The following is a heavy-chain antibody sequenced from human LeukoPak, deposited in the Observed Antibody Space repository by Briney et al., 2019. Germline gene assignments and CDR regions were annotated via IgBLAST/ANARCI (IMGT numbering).Heavy chain of an antibody. D-gene: IGHD6-13*01. CDR3: ARISAAALYYFDY. CDR2: ISSSDSTI. J-gene: IGHJ4*02. Sequence: PGGSLRLSCAASGFTFSDYYMSWIRQAPGKGLEWVSYISSSDSTIYYADSVKGRFTVSRDNAKNSLYLQMNSLRAEDTAVYYCARISAAALYYFDYWGQGTLVTVSS. V-gene: IGHV3-11*01. CDR1: GFTFSDYY.